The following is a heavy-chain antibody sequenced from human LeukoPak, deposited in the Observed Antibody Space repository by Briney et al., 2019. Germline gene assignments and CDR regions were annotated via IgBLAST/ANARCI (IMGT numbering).Heavy chain of an antibody. CDR2: IYYSGST. CDR1: GGSISSYY. Sequence: SETLSLTCTVSGGSISSYYWSWIRQPPGQGLEWIGYIYYSGSTNYNPSLKSRVTISVDTSKNQFSLKLSSVTAADTAVYYCARGGYGWYFDLWGRGTLVTVSS. D-gene: IGHD4-17*01. J-gene: IGHJ2*01. CDR3: ARGGYGWYFDL. V-gene: IGHV4-59*01.